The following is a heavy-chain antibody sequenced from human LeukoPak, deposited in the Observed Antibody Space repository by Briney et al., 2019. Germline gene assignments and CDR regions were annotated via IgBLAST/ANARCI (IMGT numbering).Heavy chain of an antibody. Sequence: ETLSLTCTVSGGSISSYYWSWVRQAPGKGLEWVSSISGSGGSTYYADSVKGRFTISRDNSKNTLYLQMNSLRAEDTAVYYCARMLSGREFDYWGQGTLVTVSS. CDR2: ISGSGGST. V-gene: IGHV3-23*01. CDR3: ARMLSGREFDY. CDR1: GGSISSYY. D-gene: IGHD3-10*01. J-gene: IGHJ4*02.